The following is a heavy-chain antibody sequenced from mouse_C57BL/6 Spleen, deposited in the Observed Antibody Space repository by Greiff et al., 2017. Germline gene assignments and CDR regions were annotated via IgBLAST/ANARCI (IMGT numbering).Heavy chain of an antibody. CDR3: TRDYFDY. V-gene: IGHV1-69*01. J-gene: IGHJ2*01. CDR1: GYTFTSYW. Sequence: VQLQQPGAELVMPGASVKLSCKASGYTFTSYWMHWVKQRPGQGLEWIGEIDPSDSYTNYNQKFKGKAILTADKSSSTAYMELRSLTSEDSAVYYCTRDYFDYWGQGTTLTVSS. CDR2: IDPSDSYT.